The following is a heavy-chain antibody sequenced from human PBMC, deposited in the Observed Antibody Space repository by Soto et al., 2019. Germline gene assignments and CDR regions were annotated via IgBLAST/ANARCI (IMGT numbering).Heavy chain of an antibody. Sequence: GESLKISCKGSGYTFTNYWIGWVRQMPGKGLEWMGIIYPGDSETRYSPSFQGQVTMSADKSISTAYLQWSSLKASDSAMYYCARKYYYGAGTLDYWGQGTLVTVLL. D-gene: IGHD3-10*01. CDR3: ARKYYYGAGTLDY. CDR2: IYPGDSET. CDR1: GYTFTNYW. V-gene: IGHV5-51*01. J-gene: IGHJ4*02.